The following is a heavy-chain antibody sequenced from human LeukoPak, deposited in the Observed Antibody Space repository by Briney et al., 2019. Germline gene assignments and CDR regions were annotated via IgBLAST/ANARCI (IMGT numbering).Heavy chain of an antibody. CDR1: GGSISSYY. CDR2: IYSSGST. J-gene: IGHJ4*02. CDR3: ARDDHSNYRFDY. Sequence: PSETLSLTCTVSGGSISSYYWSWIRQPPGKGLEWIGYIYSSGSTNYNPSLKSRVTISVDTSKNQSSLRVSSVTAADTAVYYCARDDHSNYRFDYWGQGTLVTVSS. D-gene: IGHD4-11*01. V-gene: IGHV4-59*01.